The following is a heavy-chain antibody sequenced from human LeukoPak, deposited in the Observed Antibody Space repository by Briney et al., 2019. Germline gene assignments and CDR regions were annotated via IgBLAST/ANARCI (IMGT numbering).Heavy chain of an antibody. CDR1: GGSISSYY. CDR3: ARQSAYGDYVLGGI. V-gene: IGHV4-59*08. D-gene: IGHD4-17*01. CDR2: IYYSGST. J-gene: IGHJ4*02. Sequence: SETLSLTCTVSGGSISSYYWSWIRQPPGKGLEWIGYIYYSGSTNYNPSLKSRATISVDTSKNQFSLKLSSVTAADTAVYYCARQSAYGDYVLGGIWGQGTLVTVSS.